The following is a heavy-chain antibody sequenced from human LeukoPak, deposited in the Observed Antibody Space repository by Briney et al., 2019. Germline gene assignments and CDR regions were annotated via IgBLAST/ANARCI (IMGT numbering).Heavy chain of an antibody. V-gene: IGHV3-23*01. D-gene: IGHD3-22*01. CDR3: AKDRRDGDSSGYYPPDY. CDR2: ISGSGGST. CDR1: GFTFSSYA. Sequence: GGSLRLSCAASGFTFSSYAMSWVRQAPGKGLEWVSAISGSGGSTYCADSVKGRFTISRDNSKNTLYLQMNSLRAEDTAVYYCAKDRRDGDSSGYYPPDYWGQGTLVTVSS. J-gene: IGHJ4*02.